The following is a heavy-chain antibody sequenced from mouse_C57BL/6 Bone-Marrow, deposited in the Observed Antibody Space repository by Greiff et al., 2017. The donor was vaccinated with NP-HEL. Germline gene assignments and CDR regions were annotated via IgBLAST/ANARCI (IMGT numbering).Heavy chain of an antibody. CDR2: IYPRCCNT. CDR3: LYYCGSCDY. CDR1: GYTFTSYG. J-gene: IGHJ2*01. D-gene: IGHD1-1*01. V-gene: IGHV1-81*01. Sequence: QVQLKESGAELARPGASVKLSCKASGYTFTSYGISWVKQRPGQGLGWIGEIYPRCCNTYYNEKFKGKATLTADKSSSTVYMEIRSLTSEDSAVYFCLYYCGSCDYWGQGTTLTVSS.